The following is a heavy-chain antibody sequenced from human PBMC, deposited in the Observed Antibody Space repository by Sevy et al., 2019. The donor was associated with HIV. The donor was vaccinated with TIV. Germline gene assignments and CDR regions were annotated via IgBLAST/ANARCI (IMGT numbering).Heavy chain of an antibody. CDR3: ATRRYCSGGSCSLDY. D-gene: IGHD2-15*01. Sequence: GGSLRLSCAASGFTFSNYAMNWVRQAPGKGLEWVSTISTSGGGTFYADSVKGRFTISRDNSKNTLYLQMNSLRAEDRAIYYCATRRYCSGGSCSLDYRGQGTPVTVSS. V-gene: IGHV3-23*01. J-gene: IGHJ4*02. CDR2: ISTSGGGT. CDR1: GFTFSNYA.